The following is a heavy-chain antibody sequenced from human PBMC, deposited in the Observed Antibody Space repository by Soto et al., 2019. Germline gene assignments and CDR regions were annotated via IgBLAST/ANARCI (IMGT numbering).Heavy chain of an antibody. J-gene: IGHJ6*02. D-gene: IGHD3-10*01. CDR3: ARHGVRYYYGMDV. V-gene: IGHV5-10-1*01. CDR1: GYNSGYSFTNYW. Sequence: GESLKISCKGSGYNSGYSFTNYWFSWVRQMPGKGLEWMGRIDPSDSYTNYSPSFEGHVTTSADKSSNTAYLQWSSLKASDTAMYYCARHGVRYYYGMDVWGQGTTVTVSS. CDR2: IDPSDSYT.